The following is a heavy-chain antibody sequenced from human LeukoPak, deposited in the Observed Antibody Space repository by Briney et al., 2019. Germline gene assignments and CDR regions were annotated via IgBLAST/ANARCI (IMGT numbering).Heavy chain of an antibody. CDR1: GFAFSRYS. Sequence: GGSPRLSCAASGFAFSRYSMNWVRQAPGKGLEWVSSISSSSGYIYYADSVKGRFTIPRDNAKNSLYLQMNSLRAEDTAVYYCAREIVSSTCFDYWGQGALVTVSS. CDR2: ISSSSGYI. J-gene: IGHJ4*02. D-gene: IGHD2-2*01. V-gene: IGHV3-21*01. CDR3: AREIVSSTCFDY.